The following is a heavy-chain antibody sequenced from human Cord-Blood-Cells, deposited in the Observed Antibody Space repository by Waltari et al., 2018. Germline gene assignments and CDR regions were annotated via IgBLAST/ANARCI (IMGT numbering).Heavy chain of an antibody. CDR1: GGSISSSSYY. CDR3: ARQEWELLFDY. CDR2: IYYSGIT. V-gene: IGHV4-39*07. Sequence: QLQLQESGPGLVKPSETLSLTCTVSGGSISSSSYYWGWIRQPPGKGLEWIGSIYYSGITYYNPSLKSRVTISVDTAKNQFSLKLSSVTAADTAVYYCARQEWELLFDYWGQGTLVTVSS. D-gene: IGHD1-26*01. J-gene: IGHJ4*02.